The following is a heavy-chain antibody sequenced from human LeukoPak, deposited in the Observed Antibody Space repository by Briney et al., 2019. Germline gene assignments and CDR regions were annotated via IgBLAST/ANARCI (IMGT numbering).Heavy chain of an antibody. CDR3: AREGYYDSSGYYYFDY. J-gene: IGHJ4*02. V-gene: IGHV1-46*01. CDR2: INPSGGST. CDR1: GYTFTSYY. D-gene: IGHD3-22*01. Sequence: GASVKVSCKASGYTFTSYYMHWVRQAPGQGLEWMGIINPSGGSTSYAQKFQGRVTMTRDMSTSTVYMELSSLRSEDTAVYYCAREGYYDSSGYYYFDYWGQGTLVTVSS.